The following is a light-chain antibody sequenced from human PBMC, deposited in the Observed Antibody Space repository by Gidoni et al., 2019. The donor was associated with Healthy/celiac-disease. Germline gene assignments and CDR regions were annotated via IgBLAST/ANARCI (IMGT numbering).Light chain of an antibody. CDR1: SSNIGAGYD. J-gene: IGLJ3*02. Sequence: QSVLTPPLSPSGAQGQRVTISCTGSSSNIGAGYDVTWYQQLPGTAPKLLIYGNSNRPSGVPDRFSGSKSGTSASLAITGLQAEDEAEYFCQSYDSSLSGRWVFGGGTKLTVL. CDR3: QSYDSSLSGRWV. CDR2: GNS. V-gene: IGLV1-40*01.